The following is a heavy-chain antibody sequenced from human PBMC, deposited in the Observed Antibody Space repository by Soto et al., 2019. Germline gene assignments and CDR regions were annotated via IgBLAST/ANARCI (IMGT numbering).Heavy chain of an antibody. CDR3: ARHPDSMSWFDP. CDR2: ISDSGST. J-gene: IGHJ5*02. CDR1: GDSISRYY. V-gene: IGHV4-59*08. Sequence: SETLSLTCTVPGDSISRYYWSWIRQPPGKGREWIGYISDSGSTNYNPSLKGRVTISVDTSKNQFSLKLSSVTAADTAVYYCARHPDSMSWFDPWGQGTLVTVS.